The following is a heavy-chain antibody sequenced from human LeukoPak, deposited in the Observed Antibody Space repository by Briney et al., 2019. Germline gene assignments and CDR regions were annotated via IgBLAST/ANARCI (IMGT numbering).Heavy chain of an antibody. CDR2: ISPSGGST. CDR3: ARGDTSHCYTRCAPQDYYFDY. J-gene: IGHJ4*02. CDR1: GYTFTSNY. Sequence: ASVKVSCKASGYTFTSNYMHWVRQAPGQGPEWMGVISPSGGSTTYAQKFQGRVTLTRDMSTSTDYLELSSLRSEDTAVYYCARGDTSHCYTRCAPQDYYFDYWGQGTLVTVSS. D-gene: IGHD2-2*02. V-gene: IGHV1-46*01.